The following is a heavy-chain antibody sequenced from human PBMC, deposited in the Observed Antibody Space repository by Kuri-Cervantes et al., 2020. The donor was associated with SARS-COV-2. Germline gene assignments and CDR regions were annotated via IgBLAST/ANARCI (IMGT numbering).Heavy chain of an antibody. V-gene: IGHV4-39*01. CDR3: ARLEV. D-gene: IGHD3-3*01. CDR1: GFTFSSYSMN. Sequence: GSLRLSCAASGFTFSSYSMNWVRQPPGKGLEWIGSIYYSGSTYYNPSLKSRVTISVDTSKNQFSLKLSSVTAADTAVYYCARLEVWGPGTLVTVSS. J-gene: IGHJ4*02. CDR2: IYYSGST.